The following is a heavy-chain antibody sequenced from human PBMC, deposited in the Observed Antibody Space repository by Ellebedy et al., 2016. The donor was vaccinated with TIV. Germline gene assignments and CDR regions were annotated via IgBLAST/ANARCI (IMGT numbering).Heavy chain of an antibody. V-gene: IGHV3-53*01. D-gene: IGHD3-22*01. J-gene: IGHJ4*02. CDR2: IYSGGST. Sequence: GGSLRLSCAASGFTVSSNYMSWVRQAPGKGLEWVSVIYSGGSTYYADSVKGRFTISRDNSKNTLYLQMNSLRAEDTAVYYCARDIGYYDSSGLYRDYWGQGTLVTVSS. CDR1: GFTVSSNY. CDR3: ARDIGYYDSSGLYRDY.